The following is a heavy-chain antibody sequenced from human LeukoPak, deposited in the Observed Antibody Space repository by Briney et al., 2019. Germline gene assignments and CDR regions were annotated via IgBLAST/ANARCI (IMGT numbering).Heavy chain of an antibody. D-gene: IGHD3-10*01. CDR1: GGSFSGYY. CDR3: ARDRYYYGSGSYGLNWFDP. J-gene: IGHJ5*02. V-gene: IGHV4-34*01. Sequence: SETLSLTCAVYGGSFSGYYWSWIRQPLGKGLEWIGEINHSGSTNYNPSLKSRVTISVDTSKNQFSLKLSSVTAADTAVYYCARDRYYYGSGSYGLNWFDPWGQGTLVTVSS. CDR2: INHSGST.